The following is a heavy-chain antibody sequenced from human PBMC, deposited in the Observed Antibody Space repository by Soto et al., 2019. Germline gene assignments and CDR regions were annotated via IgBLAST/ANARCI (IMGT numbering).Heavy chain of an antibody. Sequence: QVQLVQSGAEVTKPGASVKVSCKASGYTFTSYCISCVRQAPGQGLEWMGWISADNGNPNYAQKHQGRVNMTTETSTSTAYLALRILRTDDTAGYYCASDIPGIAAAGNNLFDPWGQGPLVPVSS. D-gene: IGHD6-13*01. CDR3: ASDIPGIAAAGNNLFDP. CDR2: ISADNGNP. V-gene: IGHV1-18*01. CDR1: GYTFTSYC. J-gene: IGHJ5*02.